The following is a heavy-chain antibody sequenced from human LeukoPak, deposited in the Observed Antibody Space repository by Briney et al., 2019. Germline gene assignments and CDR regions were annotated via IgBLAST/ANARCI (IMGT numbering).Heavy chain of an antibody. CDR2: INSDERST. CDR3: TRASRKEPDY. V-gene: IGHV3-74*01. CDR1: GFTFNSSW. D-gene: IGHD1-14*01. Sequence: GGSLRLSCAASGFTFNSSWMHWVRQTPGKGLVWVSRINSDERSTSYADSVKGRFTISRDNAKNTLSLQMNSLRAEDTAVYYCTRASRKEPDYWGQGTLVTVSS. J-gene: IGHJ4*02.